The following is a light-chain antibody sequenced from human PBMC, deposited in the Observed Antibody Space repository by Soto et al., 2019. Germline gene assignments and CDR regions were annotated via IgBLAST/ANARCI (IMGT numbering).Light chain of an antibody. CDR1: DIASKS. J-gene: IGLJ1*01. V-gene: IGLV3-21*04. Sequence: SYELTQPPSVSVAPGKTARITCGGNDIASKSVHWYQQKPGQAPMLVIYYDSDRPSGIPERFSGSNSGNTATLTISRVEAGDEADYYCQVWDSSSDHLYVFGTGTKVTVL. CDR3: QVWDSSSDHLYV. CDR2: YDS.